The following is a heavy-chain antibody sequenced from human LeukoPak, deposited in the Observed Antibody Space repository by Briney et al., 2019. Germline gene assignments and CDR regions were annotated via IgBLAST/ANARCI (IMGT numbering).Heavy chain of an antibody. CDR1: GGSISSSSYY. J-gene: IGHJ4*02. CDR2: IYYSGST. CDR3: ASVIGRNGDYVFLAFDY. D-gene: IGHD4-17*01. Sequence: SETLSLTCTVSGGSISSSSYYWGWIRQPPGKGLEWIGSIYYSGSTYYNPSLKSRVTISVDTSKNQFSLKLSSVTAADTAVYYCASVIGRNGDYVFLAFDYWGQGTLVTVPS. V-gene: IGHV4-39*07.